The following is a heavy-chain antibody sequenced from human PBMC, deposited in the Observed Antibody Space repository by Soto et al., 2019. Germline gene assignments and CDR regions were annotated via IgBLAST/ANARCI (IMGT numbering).Heavy chain of an antibody. V-gene: IGHV4-30-4*08. Sequence: SETLSLTCTVSGGTISYEYYHWTWIRQSPGKGLEWIGYIHYSGSIIYNPSFKSRVTISVDTSKNQFSLQLSSVTAADTAVYFCAREDDGGDRDYYGLDVWGQGTTVTVSS. J-gene: IGHJ6*02. CDR1: GGTISYEYYH. CDR3: AREDDGGDRDYYGLDV. CDR2: IHYSGSI. D-gene: IGHD2-21*02.